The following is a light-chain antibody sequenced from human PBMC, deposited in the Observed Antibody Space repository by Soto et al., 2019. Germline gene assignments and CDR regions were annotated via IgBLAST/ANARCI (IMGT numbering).Light chain of an antibody. CDR3: QRYNDK. J-gene: IGKJ1*01. CDR2: DAS. V-gene: IGKV1-5*01. Sequence: DIQMTQSPSTLSASVGDRVTITCRASQSISSWLAWYQQKPGKAPKLLIYDASSLESGVPSRFSGSGSGTDFTLTISSLQPEDFATYFCQRYNDKFGQGTKVDI. CDR1: QSISSW.